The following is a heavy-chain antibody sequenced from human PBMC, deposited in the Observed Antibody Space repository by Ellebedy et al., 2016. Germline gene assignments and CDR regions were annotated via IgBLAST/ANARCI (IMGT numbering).Heavy chain of an antibody. D-gene: IGHD6-19*01. CDR2: IYYSGST. CDR1: GGPISSGGYY. CDR3: ARERLVGGWYGHFDY. J-gene: IGHJ4*02. V-gene: IGHV4-31*03. Sequence: SETLSLXXTVSGGPISSGGYYWSWIRQHPGKGLEWIGYIYYSGSTYYNPSLKSRVTISVDTSKNQFSLKLSSVTAADTAVYYCARERLVGGWYGHFDYWGQGTLVTVSS.